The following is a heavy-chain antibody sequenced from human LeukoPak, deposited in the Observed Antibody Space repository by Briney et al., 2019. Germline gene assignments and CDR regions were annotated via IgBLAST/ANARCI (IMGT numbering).Heavy chain of an antibody. D-gene: IGHD3-10*01. J-gene: IGHJ5*02. Sequence: GGSLRLSCVASGFTFSSYAMSGGRQAPGKGLEWVSAISSSGGTTFYADSVKGRFTISRDNAKNTLYLQMNSLRAEDTAVYFCAEGIMVRGVMNHWGQGTLVTVSS. CDR3: AEGIMVRGVMNH. V-gene: IGHV3-23*01. CDR2: ISSSGGTT. CDR1: GFTFSSYA.